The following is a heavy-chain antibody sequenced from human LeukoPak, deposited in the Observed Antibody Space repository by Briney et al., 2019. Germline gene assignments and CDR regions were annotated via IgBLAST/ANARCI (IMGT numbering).Heavy chain of an antibody. CDR1: GFTFSSYD. V-gene: IGHV3-13*01. CDR3: ARSREKYSSGQSYLFDY. CDR2: IGTAGDT. Sequence: GRSLRLSCAASGFTFSSYDMHWVRQATGKGLEWVSAIGTAGDTYYPGSVKGRFTISRENAKNSLYLQMNSLRAGDTAVYYCARSREKYSSGQSYLFDYWGQGTLVTVSS. J-gene: IGHJ4*02. D-gene: IGHD6-19*01.